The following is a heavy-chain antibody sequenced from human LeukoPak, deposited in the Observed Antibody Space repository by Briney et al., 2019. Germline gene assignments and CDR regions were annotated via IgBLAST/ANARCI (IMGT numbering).Heavy chain of an antibody. CDR3: AREGKGLSAFDI. CDR1: GGSISSHY. CDR2: ISYSGST. J-gene: IGHJ3*02. V-gene: IGHV4-59*11. Sequence: PSETLSLTCTVSGGSISSHYWSWIRQPPGKGLEWIAYISYSGSTNYSPSLKSRVTISVDTSKNQFSLKLSSVTAADTAVYYCAREGKGLSAFDIWGQGTMVTVSS.